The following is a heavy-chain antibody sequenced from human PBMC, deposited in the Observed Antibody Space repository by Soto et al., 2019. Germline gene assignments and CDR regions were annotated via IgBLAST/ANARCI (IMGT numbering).Heavy chain of an antibody. V-gene: IGHV2-5*02. Sequence: QITLKESGPTLVKPTQTLTLTCTFSGFSLSTTGVGVGWIRQPPGKALEWLSLIYWDDDKRYSPSLKSRLTITKDTTKTQVVLTMTNMDPVDTATYYCVHRRPLYISGWYGFYPWGQGTLVTVSS. CDR3: VHRRPLYISGWYGFYP. CDR1: GFSLSTTGVG. J-gene: IGHJ5*02. CDR2: IYWDDDK. D-gene: IGHD6-19*01.